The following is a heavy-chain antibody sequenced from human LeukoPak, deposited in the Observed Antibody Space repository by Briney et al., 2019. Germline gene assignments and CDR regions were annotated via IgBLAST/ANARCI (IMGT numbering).Heavy chain of an antibody. V-gene: IGHV3-48*04. Sequence: GGSLRLSCAASGFTVSSNYMSWVRQAPGKGLEWVSYISSSSSTIYYADSVKGRFTISRDNAKNSLYLQMNSLRAEDTAVYYCARSGYYYGSGSYYNVPFDYWGQGTLVTVSS. CDR2: ISSSSSTI. D-gene: IGHD3-10*01. CDR3: ARSGYYYGSGSYYNVPFDY. CDR1: GFTVSSNY. J-gene: IGHJ4*02.